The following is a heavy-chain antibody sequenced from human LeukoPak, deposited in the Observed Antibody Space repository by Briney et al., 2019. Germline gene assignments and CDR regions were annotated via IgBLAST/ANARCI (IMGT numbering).Heavy chain of an antibody. V-gene: IGHV3-13*01. CDR2: IGTAGDT. J-gene: IGHJ4*02. CDR1: GFTFSSYD. CDR3: AGGSGSYPEY. Sequence: GGSLRLSCAASGFTFSSYDMHWVRQATGKGLERVSAIGTAGDTYYPGSVKGRFTISRDNAKNTLYLQMNSLRAEDTAVYYCAGGSGSYPEYWGQGTLVTLSS. D-gene: IGHD3-10*01.